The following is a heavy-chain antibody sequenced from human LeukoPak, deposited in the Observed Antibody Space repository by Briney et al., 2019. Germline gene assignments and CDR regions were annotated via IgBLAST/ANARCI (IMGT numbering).Heavy chain of an antibody. D-gene: IGHD4-17*01. CDR1: GGSISSHY. CDR3: ASTVTTYRRAYYFDY. J-gene: IGHJ4*02. V-gene: IGHV4-59*11. Sequence: PSETLSLTCTVSGGSISSHYRSWIRQPPGKGLEWIGYIYYSGSTNYNPSLKSRVTISVDTSKNQFSLKLSSVTAADTAVYYCASTVTTYRRAYYFDYWGQGTLVTVSS. CDR2: IYYSGST.